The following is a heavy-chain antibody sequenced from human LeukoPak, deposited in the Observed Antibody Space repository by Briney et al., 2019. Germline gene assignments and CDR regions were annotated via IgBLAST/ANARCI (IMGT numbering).Heavy chain of an antibody. J-gene: IGHJ5*02. V-gene: IGHV4-4*07. CDR2: IYTSGST. CDR3: ARDVVNWFDP. D-gene: IGHD2-21*01. Sequence: PSETLSLTCAVYGGSFSGYYWSWIRQPAGKGLEWIGRIYTSGSTNYNPSLKSRVTMSVDTSKNQFSLKLSSVTAADTAVYYCARDVVNWFDPWGQGTLVTVSS. CDR1: GGSFSGYY.